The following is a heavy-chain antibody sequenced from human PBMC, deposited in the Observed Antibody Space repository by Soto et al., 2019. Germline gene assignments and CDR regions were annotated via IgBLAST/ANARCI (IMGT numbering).Heavy chain of an antibody. V-gene: IGHV1-18*01. J-gene: IGHJ4*02. D-gene: IGHD3-10*01. CDR1: GYTFTSYG. Sequence: QVPLVQSGAEVKKPGASVKVSCKASGYTFTSYGISWVRQAPGQGLEWMGWISAYNGNTNYAQKLQGRVTMTTDTSTSTAYMELRSLRSDDTAVYYCARWKEYYYRSGSTEFDYWGQGTLVTVSS. CDR3: ARWKEYYYRSGSTEFDY. CDR2: ISAYNGNT.